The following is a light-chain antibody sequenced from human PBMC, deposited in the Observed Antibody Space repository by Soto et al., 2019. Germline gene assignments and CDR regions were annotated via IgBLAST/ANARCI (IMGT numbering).Light chain of an antibody. CDR3: SSYTSSSPWV. CDR2: EVS. CDR1: SSDVGGYNY. V-gene: IGLV2-14*01. Sequence: QSALTQPASVSGSPGQSITISCTGTSSDVGGYNYVSWYQQHPGKAPKLMIYEVSNRPSGVSNRFSGSKSGNTASLTISGPQAEDEADYYCSSYTSSSPWVFGGGTKLTVL. J-gene: IGLJ3*02.